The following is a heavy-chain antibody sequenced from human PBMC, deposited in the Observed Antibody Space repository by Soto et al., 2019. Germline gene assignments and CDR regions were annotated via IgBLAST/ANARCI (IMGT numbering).Heavy chain of an antibody. CDR2: IIPILGIA. V-gene: IGHV1-69*02. CDR1: GGTFSSYT. J-gene: IGHJ4*02. Sequence: QVQLVQSGAEVKKPGSSVKVSCTASGGTFSSYTISWVRQASGQGLEWMGRIIPILGIANYAQKFQGRVKSTADQSTSTAYVELGSRRSEDTAVYYCARVEYSVAAARNWGQGTLVTVSS. CDR3: ARVEYSVAAARN. D-gene: IGHD6-13*01.